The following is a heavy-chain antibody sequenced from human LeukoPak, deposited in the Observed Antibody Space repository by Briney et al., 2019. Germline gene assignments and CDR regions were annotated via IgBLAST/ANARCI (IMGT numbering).Heavy chain of an antibody. Sequence: GRSLRLSCVASGFPFSSYGTHWVRQAPGRGLEWVAVIWYDGSNKYYADSMKGRFTISRDNSKNTLYLQMNSLRAEDTGVYYCARAVGPFDYWGQGTLVTVSS. CDR1: GFPFSSYG. V-gene: IGHV3-33*01. D-gene: IGHD1-26*01. CDR2: IWYDGSNK. CDR3: ARAVGPFDY. J-gene: IGHJ4*02.